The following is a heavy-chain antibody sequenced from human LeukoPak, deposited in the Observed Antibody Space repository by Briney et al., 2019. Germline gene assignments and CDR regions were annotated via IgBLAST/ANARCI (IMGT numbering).Heavy chain of an antibody. V-gene: IGHV3-23*01. Sequence: SGGSLRLSCAASALPPSNYAMSWVRQAPGKGLEWVSSISDGGWTAYTDSVKGRFFISRETATNTLYLQMNSLRVEDTAVYYCAEECDYGNTSHMPCYWGQGTLVTVSS. CDR1: ALPPSNYA. D-gene: IGHD4-17*01. CDR2: ISDGGWT. J-gene: IGHJ4*02. CDR3: AEECDYGNTSHMPCY.